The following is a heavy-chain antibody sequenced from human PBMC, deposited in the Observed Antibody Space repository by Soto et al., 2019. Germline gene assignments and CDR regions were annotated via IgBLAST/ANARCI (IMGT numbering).Heavy chain of an antibody. V-gene: IGHV4-31*03. CDR3: ARAESCTNGICPGFAP. CDR2: IFYSGST. Sequence: PSETLSLTCTVSGGSISSGGHYWSWIRQDPGKGLDLIGYIFYSGSTYYNPSLKSRITLSVDTSKNQISLKLSSVTAADTAVYYCARAESCTNGICPGFAPWGQGTQVNVSS. J-gene: IGHJ5*02. CDR1: GGSISSGGHY. D-gene: IGHD2-8*01.